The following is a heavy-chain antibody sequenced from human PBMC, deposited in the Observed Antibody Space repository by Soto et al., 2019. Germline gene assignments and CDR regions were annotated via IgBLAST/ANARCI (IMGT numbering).Heavy chain of an antibody. CDR1: GFTLSSFG. V-gene: IGHV3-33*01. D-gene: IGHD1-20*01. Sequence: QEQLVESGGGVVQPGRSLRLSCAASGFTLSSFGIHWVRQAPGKGLEWVAVIRHDGSQTNYVDSVKGRFTISRDNSRNTVFLQMDSLRVEDTAVYRCARDFITGATYSGPSYYHMDVWGRGTTVTVSS. CDR2: IRHDGSQT. J-gene: IGHJ6*01. CDR3: ARDFITGATYSGPSYYHMDV.